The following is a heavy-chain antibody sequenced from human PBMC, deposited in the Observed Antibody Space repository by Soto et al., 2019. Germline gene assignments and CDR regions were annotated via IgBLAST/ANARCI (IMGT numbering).Heavy chain of an antibody. CDR1: GYTFFDYG. CDR2: ITVNSGNT. J-gene: IGHJ4*02. Sequence: ASVKVSCKASGYTFFDYGIGWVRQAPGQGLEWMGWITVNSGNTNYPQKFQGRVTMTTDTSTNTASMELRSLTSDDTAVYYCGRGLGGGWYYFDYWGPGTLVTVPQ. V-gene: IGHV1-18*01. CDR3: GRGLGGGWYYFDY. D-gene: IGHD6-19*01.